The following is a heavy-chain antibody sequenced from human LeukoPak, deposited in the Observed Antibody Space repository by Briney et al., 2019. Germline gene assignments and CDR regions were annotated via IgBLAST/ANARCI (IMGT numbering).Heavy chain of an antibody. V-gene: IGHV3-11*01. CDR3: ASAQSGIPTKYYFDY. D-gene: IGHD1-26*01. Sequence: PGGSLRLSCAASEFTFSDYYMNWIRQAPGKGLGWVSYLSNTGNTIYYADSVKGRFTISRDNAKNSVYLQMNSLRAEDTAVYYCASAQSGIPTKYYFDYWGQGTLVTVSS. CDR1: EFTFSDYY. J-gene: IGHJ4*02. CDR2: LSNTGNTI.